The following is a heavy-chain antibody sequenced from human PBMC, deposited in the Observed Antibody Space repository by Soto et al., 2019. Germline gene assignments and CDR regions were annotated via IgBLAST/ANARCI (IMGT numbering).Heavy chain of an antibody. D-gene: IGHD6-19*01. V-gene: IGHV3-23*01. Sequence: GGSLRLSCAASGFTFSSYAMGWVRQALGRGLEWVSAISGSGGSTYYADSVEGRFTISRDNSKNTLYLQMNSLRAEDTAVYYCAKDRTLGGWLHYYMAVWGKGTTVTVAS. CDR2: ISGSGGST. CDR1: GFTFSSYA. J-gene: IGHJ6*03. CDR3: AKDRTLGGWLHYYMAV.